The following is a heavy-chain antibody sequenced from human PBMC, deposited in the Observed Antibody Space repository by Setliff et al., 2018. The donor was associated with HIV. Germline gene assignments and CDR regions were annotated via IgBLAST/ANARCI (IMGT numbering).Heavy chain of an antibody. J-gene: IGHJ6*03. CDR2: ISAYNGNT. V-gene: IGHV1-18*01. CDR1: GYTFTSYG. CDR3: ATNPEMATINYYYYYMDV. D-gene: IGHD5-12*01. Sequence: GASVKVSCKASGYTFTSYGISWVRQAPGQGLEWMGWISAYNGNTNYAQKLQGRVTMTTDTSTSTADMELRSLRSDDTAVYYCATNPEMATINYYYYYMDVWGKGTTVTVSS.